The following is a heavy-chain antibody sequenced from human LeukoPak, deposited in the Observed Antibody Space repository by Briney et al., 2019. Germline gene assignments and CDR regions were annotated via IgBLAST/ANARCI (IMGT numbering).Heavy chain of an antibody. CDR1: GYTFSDYY. J-gene: IGHJ4*02. CDR3: ARDLASTPHWELDY. Sequence: ASVKVSCKASGYTFSDYYIHWVRQSHAQGLEWMGRINPKSGGTGAAQDFQGRVTITQASSTNTVHLYLSSLTSDDTAVYYCARDLASTPHWELDYWGQGSPVTVAP. D-gene: IGHD7-27*01. CDR2: INPKSGGT. V-gene: IGHV1-2*06.